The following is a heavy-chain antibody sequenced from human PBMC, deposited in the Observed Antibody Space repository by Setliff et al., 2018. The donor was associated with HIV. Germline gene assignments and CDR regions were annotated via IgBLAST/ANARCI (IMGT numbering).Heavy chain of an antibody. CDR1: GYIFMNND. J-gene: IGHJ6*02. Sequence: GASVKVSCKASGYIFMNNDISWVRQAPGQGLEWVGWVNPNRGNTGFAQKFQGRVTITADESTSTAYMELSSLRSEDTAVYYCAKSHSFYYSGMDFWGQGTTVTVS. CDR3: AKSHSFYYSGMDF. V-gene: IGHV1-8*03. CDR2: VNPNRGNT.